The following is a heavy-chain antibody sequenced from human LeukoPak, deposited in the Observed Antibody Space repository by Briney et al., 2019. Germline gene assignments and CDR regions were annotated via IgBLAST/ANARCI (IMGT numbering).Heavy chain of an antibody. Sequence: AGGSLRLSCAASGFTFSSYAMHWVRQAPGKGLEWVAVISYDGSNKYYADSVKGRFTISRDNSKNTLYLQMNSLRAEDTAVYYCAKAEDIVLMVYASDYWGQGTLVTVSS. J-gene: IGHJ4*02. D-gene: IGHD2-8*01. CDR1: GFTFSSYA. V-gene: IGHV3-30-3*01. CDR2: ISYDGSNK. CDR3: AKAEDIVLMVYASDY.